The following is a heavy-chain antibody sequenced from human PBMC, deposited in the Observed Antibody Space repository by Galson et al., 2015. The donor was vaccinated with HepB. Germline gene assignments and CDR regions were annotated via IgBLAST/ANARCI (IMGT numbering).Heavy chain of an antibody. Sequence: SVKVSCKASGYTFTSYAMHWVRQAPGQRLEWMGWINAGNGNTKYSQKFQGRVTITRDTSASTAYMELSSLRSEDTAVYYCARATRPITIFGVVSFDAFDIWGQGTMVTVSS. CDR2: INAGNGNT. CDR1: GYTFTSYA. J-gene: IGHJ3*02. D-gene: IGHD3-3*01. V-gene: IGHV1-3*01. CDR3: ARATRPITIFGVVSFDAFDI.